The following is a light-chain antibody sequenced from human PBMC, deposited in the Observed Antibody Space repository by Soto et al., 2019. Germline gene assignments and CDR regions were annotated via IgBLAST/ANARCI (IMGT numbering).Light chain of an antibody. J-gene: IGKJ4*01. V-gene: IGKV1-39*01. CDR3: TQSYSTPLT. CDR1: QSISSY. Sequence: DIQMTQSPSSLSASVGDRVTITCRASQSISSYLNWYQQKPGIAPKLLIYAASSLQSGVPSRFSGSGSGTDFTLSINSLQTEDFATNYCTQSYSTPLTFGGGPKVEMK. CDR2: AAS.